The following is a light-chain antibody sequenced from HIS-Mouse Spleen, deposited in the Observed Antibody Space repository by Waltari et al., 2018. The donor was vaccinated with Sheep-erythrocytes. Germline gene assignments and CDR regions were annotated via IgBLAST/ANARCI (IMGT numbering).Light chain of an antibody. CDR2: QDS. CDR3: CSYAGSSTPWV. CDR1: NLGDKY. J-gene: IGLJ3*02. V-gene: IGLV3-1*01. Sequence: SYELTQPPSVSVSPGQTASITCSGDNLGDKYACWYQQKPGQSPVLVIYQDSKRPSGIPERFSGSKSGNTASLTISGLQAEDEADYYCCSYAGSSTPWVFGGGTKLTVL.